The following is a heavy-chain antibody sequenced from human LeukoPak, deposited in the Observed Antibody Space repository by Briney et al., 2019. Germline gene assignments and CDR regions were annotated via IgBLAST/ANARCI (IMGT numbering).Heavy chain of an antibody. D-gene: IGHD3/OR15-3a*01. Sequence: PGGSLRLSCAASGFTFNNYAMGWVRQPPGKGLEWLSAIDGGGDATKYADSVKGRFTISRDNSKNTLSLQMNSLRAEDMAVYYCARAPAGWTIFGLFIAFDIWGQGTMVTVSS. V-gene: IGHV3-23*01. J-gene: IGHJ3*02. CDR2: IDGGGDAT. CDR3: ARAPAGWTIFGLFIAFDI. CDR1: GFTFNNYA.